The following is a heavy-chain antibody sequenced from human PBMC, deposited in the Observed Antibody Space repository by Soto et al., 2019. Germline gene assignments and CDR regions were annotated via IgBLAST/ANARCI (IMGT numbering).Heavy chain of an antibody. CDR2: ISYDGSNK. V-gene: IGHV3-30*18. D-gene: IGHD1-26*01. J-gene: IGHJ4*02. CDR1: GFTFSSYG. Sequence: QVQLVESGGGVVQPGRSLRRSCAASGFTFSSYGMHWVRQAPGKGLEWVAVISYDGSNKYYADSVKGRFTISRDNSNNTLYLQMNSLRAEDTAVYYCAKVQRLGRHQNYFDYWGQATLVTVSS. CDR3: AKVQRLGRHQNYFDY.